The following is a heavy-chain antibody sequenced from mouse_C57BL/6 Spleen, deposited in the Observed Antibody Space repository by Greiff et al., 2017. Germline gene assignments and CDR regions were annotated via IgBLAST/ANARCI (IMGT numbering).Heavy chain of an antibody. CDR2: ISYDGSN. V-gene: IGHV3-6*01. D-gene: IGHD2-4*01. CDR3: ARDPLYYDYDAWFAY. CDR1: GYSITSGYY. J-gene: IGHJ3*01. Sequence: EVQLKESGPGLVKPSQSLSLTCSVTGYSITSGYYWNWIRQFPGNKLEWMGYISYDGSNNYNPSLKNRISITRDTSKNQFFLKLNSVTTEDTATYYCARDPLYYDYDAWFAYWGQGTLVTVSA.